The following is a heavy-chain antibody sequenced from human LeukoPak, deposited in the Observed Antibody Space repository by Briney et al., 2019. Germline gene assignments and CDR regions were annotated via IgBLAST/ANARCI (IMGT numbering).Heavy chain of an antibody. J-gene: IGHJ4*02. Sequence: SQTLSLTCAISGDGVSSQSGAWDWIRQSPSRGLEWLGRTYYRPKWYYEYAVSLKSRVTMIPDTSKNQFFLQLSSVTPEDTAVYYCAREFLFRDGYNHGFDYWGQGALVTVSS. CDR2: TYYRPKWYY. V-gene: IGHV6-1*01. CDR1: GDGVSSQSGA. D-gene: IGHD5-24*01. CDR3: AREFLFRDGYNHGFDY.